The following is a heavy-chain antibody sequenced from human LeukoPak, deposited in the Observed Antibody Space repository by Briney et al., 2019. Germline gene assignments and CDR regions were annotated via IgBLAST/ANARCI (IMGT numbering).Heavy chain of an antibody. CDR3: AKERIEWYSSSWPHDAFDI. J-gene: IGHJ3*02. D-gene: IGHD6-13*01. Sequence: GGSLRLACAASRFTFNNYAMSWVRQAPGKGLEWVSSISDSGNNTYYADSVKGRFTISRDNSKNTLYLQMNSLRAEDTAVYYCAKERIEWYSSSWPHDAFDIWGQGTMVTVSS. CDR2: ISDSGNNT. CDR1: RFTFNNYA. V-gene: IGHV3-23*01.